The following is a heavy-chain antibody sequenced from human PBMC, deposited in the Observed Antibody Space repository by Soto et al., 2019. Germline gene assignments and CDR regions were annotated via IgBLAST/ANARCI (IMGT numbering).Heavy chain of an antibody. CDR2: IFYSGRSGST. CDR3: AKTALGWFDP. CDR1: GGSISSYY. J-gene: IGHJ5*02. Sequence: SETLSLTCSVSGGSISSYYWSWIRQPPGKGLGWIGYIFYSGRSGSTNYNPSLKSRVIISVDTSKNQFSLKLTSVTAVDTAVYYCAKTALGWFDPWGQGTLVTVSS. D-gene: IGHD2-21*02. V-gene: IGHV4-59*01.